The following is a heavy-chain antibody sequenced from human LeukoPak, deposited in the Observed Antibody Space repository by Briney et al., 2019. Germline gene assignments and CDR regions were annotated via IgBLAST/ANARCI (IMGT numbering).Heavy chain of an antibody. J-gene: IGHJ4*02. CDR2: IYYSGST. D-gene: IGHD3-9*01. CDR3: ASLTGSANLFDY. V-gene: IGHV4-59*04. CDR1: GGSISSYY. Sequence: PSETLSLTCTVSGGSISSYYWSWIRQPPGKGLEWIGSIYYSGSTYYNPSLKSRVTISVDTSKNQFSLKLSSVTAADTAVYYCASLTGSANLFDYWGQGTLVTVSS.